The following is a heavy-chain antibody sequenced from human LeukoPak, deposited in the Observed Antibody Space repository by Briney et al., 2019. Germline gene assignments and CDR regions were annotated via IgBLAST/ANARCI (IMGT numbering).Heavy chain of an antibody. CDR3: ARGGSQYYFDY. V-gene: IGHV3-30-3*01. CDR2: ISYDGSNK. CDR1: GFTFSSYA. D-gene: IGHD3-16*01. J-gene: IGHJ4*02. Sequence: GRSLGLSCAASGFTFSSYAMHWVRQAPGKGLEWVAVISYDGSNKYYADSVKGRFTISRDNSKNTLYLQMNSLRAEDTAVYYCARGGSQYYFDYWGQGTLVTVSS.